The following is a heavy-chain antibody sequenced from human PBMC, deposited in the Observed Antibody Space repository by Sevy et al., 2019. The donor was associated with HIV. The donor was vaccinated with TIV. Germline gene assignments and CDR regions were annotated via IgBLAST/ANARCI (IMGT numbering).Heavy chain of an antibody. CDR1: GYTFTTYN. CDR2: MSPYNGNK. CDR3: ARGSSSWYDY. D-gene: IGHD2-2*01. J-gene: IGHJ4*02. V-gene: IGHV1-18*01. Sequence: ASVKVSCKASGYTFTTYNIVWVRQAPGQGLEWLAWMSPYNGNKNYAQRVQGRVTMTTDTFTDTAFLELSSLKFDDTAVYYCARGSSSWYDYWGQGTLVTVSS.